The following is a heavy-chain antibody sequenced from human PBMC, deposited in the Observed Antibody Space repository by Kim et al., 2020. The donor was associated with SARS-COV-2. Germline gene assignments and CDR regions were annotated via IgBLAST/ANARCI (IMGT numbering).Heavy chain of an antibody. J-gene: IGHJ4*02. Sequence: GGSLRLSCAASGFTFSSYAMHWVRQAPGKGLEWVAVISYDGSNKYYADSVKGRFTISRDNSKNTLYLQMNSLRAEDTAVYYCARDHDPRRIAAAGKARPCFDYWGQGTLVTVSS. CDR2: ISYDGSNK. CDR3: ARDHDPRRIAAAGKARPCFDY. D-gene: IGHD6-13*01. CDR1: GFTFSSYA. V-gene: IGHV3-30*04.